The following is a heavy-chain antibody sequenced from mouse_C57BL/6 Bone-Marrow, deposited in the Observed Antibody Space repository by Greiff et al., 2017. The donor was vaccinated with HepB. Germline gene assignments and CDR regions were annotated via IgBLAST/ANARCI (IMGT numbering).Heavy chain of an antibody. CDR1: GYTFTGYW. Sequence: VQLQQSGAELMKPGASVKLSCKATGYTFTGYWIEWVKQRPGHGLEWIGEIVPGSGSTNYNEKFKGKATFTADTSSNTAYMQLSSLTTAASAIYYCASTDYYGSSGGFAYWGRETLVTVSA. J-gene: IGHJ3*01. CDR2: IVPGSGST. V-gene: IGHV1-9*01. D-gene: IGHD1-1*01. CDR3: ASTDYYGSSGGFAY.